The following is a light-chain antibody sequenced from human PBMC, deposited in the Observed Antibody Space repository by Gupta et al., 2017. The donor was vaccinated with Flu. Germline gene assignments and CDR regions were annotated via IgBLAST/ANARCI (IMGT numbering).Light chain of an antibody. CDR2: DAS. CDR3: QLYSNWAPNT. V-gene: IGKV3-11*01. CDR1: QSLSNY. Sequence: EIVLTQSPATLSLSPGERATLSCRASQSLSNYLAWYQQKPGQAPRLLIYDASNRATGTPARLRGSGSGTDFTLTISSLEPEDFAVYYCQLYSNWAPNTFGQGTKMEI. J-gene: IGKJ2*01.